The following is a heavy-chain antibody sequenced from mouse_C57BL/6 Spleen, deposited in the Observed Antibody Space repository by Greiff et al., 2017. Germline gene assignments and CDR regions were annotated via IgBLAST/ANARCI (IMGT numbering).Heavy chain of an antibody. CDR1: GYAFSSYW. V-gene: IGHV1-80*01. CDR2: IYPGDGDT. Sequence: QVQLQQSGAELVKPGASVKISCKASGYAFSSYWMNWVKQRPGKGLEWIGQIYPGDGDTNYNGKFKGKATLTADKSSSTAYMQLSSLTSEDSAVYFCARNYDGPDYYAMDYWGQGTSVTVSS. J-gene: IGHJ4*01. D-gene: IGHD2-4*01. CDR3: ARNYDGPDYYAMDY.